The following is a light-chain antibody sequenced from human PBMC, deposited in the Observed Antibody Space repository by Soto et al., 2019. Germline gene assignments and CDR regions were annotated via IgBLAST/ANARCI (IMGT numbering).Light chain of an antibody. J-gene: IGKJ1*01. Sequence: EVVLTQSPGTLSLSPGESATLSCRASQRLNTLYVAWYQQRPGQAPRLLIYDASNRATGIPGRFSGSGSGTDFTLSISRLEPEDFAVYYCQHYGGSPGTFGQGTRVEI. CDR2: DAS. CDR1: QRLNTLY. V-gene: IGKV3-20*01. CDR3: QHYGGSPGT.